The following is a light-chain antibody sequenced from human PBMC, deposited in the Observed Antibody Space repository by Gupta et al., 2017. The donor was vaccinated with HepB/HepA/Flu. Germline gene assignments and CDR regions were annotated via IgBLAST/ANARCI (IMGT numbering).Light chain of an antibody. J-gene: IGLJ1*01. V-gene: IGLV2-14*03. CDR1: SSDVGGYNY. CDR3: SSYTSSSTSFV. CDR2: DVS. Sequence: QSALTQPASVSGSPGQSITLSCPGTSSDVGGYNYVSWYQQHPGKAPKLMIYDVSNRPSGVSNRFSGSKSGNTASLTISGLQAEDEADYYCSSYTSSSTSFVFGTGTQVTVL.